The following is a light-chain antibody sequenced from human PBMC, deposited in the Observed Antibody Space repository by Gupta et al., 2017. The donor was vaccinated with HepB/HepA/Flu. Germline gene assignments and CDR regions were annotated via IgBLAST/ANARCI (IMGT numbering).Light chain of an antibody. J-gene: IGLJ1*01. CDR1: SSTVGRDN. Sequence: SVLPQPPSASGPPGQRVTISCSGSSSTVGRDNVYWSQQLPGPAPKLLIYNDDQRPSAVPDRFSGSKSATSAAVATSGLRAEDEADYYCAAGDNSRSGYVFGTGTRVTVL. CDR2: NDD. CDR3: AAGDNSRSGYV. V-gene: IGLV1-47*02.